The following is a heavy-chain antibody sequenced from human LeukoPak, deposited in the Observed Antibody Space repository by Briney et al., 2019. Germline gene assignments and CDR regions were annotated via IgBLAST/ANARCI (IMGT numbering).Heavy chain of an antibody. V-gene: IGHV3-53*01. Sequence: GGSLRLSCAASGFTVSSYYMSWVRQAPGKGLEWVSDIYSGGSTYYADSVKGRFTISRDNSKNTLYLQMNSLRAEDTAVYYCARFTYYDFWSGYLAFSRYGMDAWGQGTTVTVSS. J-gene: IGHJ6*02. CDR3: ARFTYYDFWSGYLAFSRYGMDA. CDR1: GFTVSSYY. D-gene: IGHD3-3*01. CDR2: IYSGGST.